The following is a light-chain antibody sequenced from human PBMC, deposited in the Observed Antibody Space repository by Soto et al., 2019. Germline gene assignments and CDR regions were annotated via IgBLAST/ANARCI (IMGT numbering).Light chain of an antibody. CDR2: DVT. CDR1: SSDVGGHDY. J-gene: IGLJ1*01. V-gene: IGLV2-11*01. CDR3: CSYAEKYFYV. Sequence: QSVLTQPASVSGSPGQSITISCTGTSSDVGGHDYVSWYQHHPGKAPKLIIYDVTERPSGVPDRFSGSKSGNTASLTISGLQAEDEADYHCCSYAEKYFYVFGSGTKVTVL.